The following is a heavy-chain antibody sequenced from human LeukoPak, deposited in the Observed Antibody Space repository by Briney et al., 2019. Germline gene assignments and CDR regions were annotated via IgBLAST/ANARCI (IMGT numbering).Heavy chain of an antibody. J-gene: IGHJ4*02. V-gene: IGHV1-2*02. D-gene: IGHD3-10*01. CDR3: ARAYDVLLWFGELYY. CDR2: INPNSGGT. Sequence: GASVKVSCKASGYTFTGYYMHWVRQAPGQGLEWMGWINPNSGGTNYAQKFQGRVTMTRDTSISTAYMELSRLRSDDTDVYYCARAYDVLLWFGELYYWGQGTLVTVSS. CDR1: GYTFTGYY.